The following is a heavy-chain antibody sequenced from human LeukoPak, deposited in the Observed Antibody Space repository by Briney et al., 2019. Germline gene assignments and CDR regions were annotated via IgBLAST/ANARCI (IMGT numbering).Heavy chain of an antibody. J-gene: IGHJ4*02. Sequence: GGSLRLSCAASGFTFSSYWMSWVRQAPGKGLEWVANIKQDGSEKYYLDSVKGRFTISRDNAKNSLYLQMNSLRAEDTAVYYCARAIYGNYYGSGSFDYWGQGTLVTVSS. CDR1: GFTFSSYW. CDR2: IKQDGSEK. D-gene: IGHD3-10*01. V-gene: IGHV3-7*01. CDR3: ARAIYGNYYGSGSFDY.